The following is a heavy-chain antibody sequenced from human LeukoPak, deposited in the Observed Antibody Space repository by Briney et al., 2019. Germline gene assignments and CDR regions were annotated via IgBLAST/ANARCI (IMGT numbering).Heavy chain of an antibody. D-gene: IGHD3-10*01. CDR2: IYYSGST. CDR1: GGSISSGGYY. Sequence: PSQTLSLTCTVSGGSISSGGYYWSWIRQHPGKSLEWIGYIYYSGSTYYNPSLKSRVTISVDTSKNQFSLKLSSVTAADTAVYYCARALYYYGSGSYWAPNYYYGMDVWGQGTTVTVSS. J-gene: IGHJ6*02. CDR3: ARALYYYGSGSYWAPNYYYGMDV. V-gene: IGHV4-31*03.